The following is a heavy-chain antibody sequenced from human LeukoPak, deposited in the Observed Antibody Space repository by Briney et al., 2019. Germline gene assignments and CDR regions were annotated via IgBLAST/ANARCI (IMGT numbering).Heavy chain of an antibody. D-gene: IGHD3-22*01. Sequence: GESLKISCKGSGYIFTNYWIGWVRQVPGKGLEWMGIIYPGDSDTRYSPSFQGQVTISADKSISTAYLQWSSLKASDTAMYYCARRVDSSYYYDSSGYHNWFDPWGQGTLATVSS. V-gene: IGHV5-51*01. J-gene: IGHJ5*02. CDR1: GYIFTNYW. CDR3: ARRVDSSYYYDSSGYHNWFDP. CDR2: IYPGDSDT.